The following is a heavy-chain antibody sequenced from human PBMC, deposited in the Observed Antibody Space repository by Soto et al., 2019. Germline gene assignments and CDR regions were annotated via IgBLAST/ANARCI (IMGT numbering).Heavy chain of an antibody. CDR2: ISSSSSYI. Sequence: EVQLVESGGGLVKPGGSLRLSCAASGFTFSSYSMNWVRQAPGKGLEWVSSISSSSSYIYYADSVKGRFTISRDNAKNSLYRQMNSLRAEDTAVYYCASDLVAAAAYFQHWGQGTLVTVSS. CDR1: GFTFSSYS. D-gene: IGHD6-13*01. J-gene: IGHJ1*01. V-gene: IGHV3-21*01. CDR3: ASDLVAAAAYFQH.